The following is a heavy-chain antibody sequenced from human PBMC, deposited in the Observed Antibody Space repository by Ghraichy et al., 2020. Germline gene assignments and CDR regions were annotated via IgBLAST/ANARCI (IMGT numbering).Heavy chain of an antibody. CDR2: IYPGVTT. V-gene: IGHV3-66*01. D-gene: IGHD2-21*02. CDR3: ARGWGVTEY. Sequence: GGSLRLSCAATGFTVSSNYMTWVRQSPGKGLEWVSVIYPGVTTYYADSVKGRFTISRDNSKNTLYLQMNSLRVEDTVLYYCARGWGVTEYWGQETLVTVSS. J-gene: IGHJ4*02. CDR1: GFTVSSNY.